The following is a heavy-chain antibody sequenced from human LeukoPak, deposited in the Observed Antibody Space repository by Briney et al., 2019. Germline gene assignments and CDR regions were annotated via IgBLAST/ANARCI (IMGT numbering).Heavy chain of an antibody. CDR3: ARGEDYGDYYY. CDR2: INAGNGNT. Sequence: GGSLRLSCAASGFTFSNYAMQWVRQAPGQRLEWMGWINAGNGNTKYSQKFQGRVTITRDTSASTAYMELSSLRSEDTAVYYCARGEDYGDYYYWGQGTLVTVSS. CDR1: GFTFSNYA. V-gene: IGHV1-3*01. J-gene: IGHJ4*02. D-gene: IGHD4-17*01.